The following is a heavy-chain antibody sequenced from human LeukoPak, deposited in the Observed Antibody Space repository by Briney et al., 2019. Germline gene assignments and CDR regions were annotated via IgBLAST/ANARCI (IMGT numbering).Heavy chain of an antibody. D-gene: IGHD4-17*01. Sequence: QPGGSLRLSCAASEFTFSYYAMSWVRQAAGKGLEWVSGNSNSGGSTYYADSVKGRFTISRDNSKNTVYLQMNSLSAEDTAVYYCAKWGTYGDFGAGLDVWGQGTTVTVSS. J-gene: IGHJ6*02. CDR1: EFTFSYYA. CDR2: NSNSGGST. CDR3: AKWGTYGDFGAGLDV. V-gene: IGHV3-23*01.